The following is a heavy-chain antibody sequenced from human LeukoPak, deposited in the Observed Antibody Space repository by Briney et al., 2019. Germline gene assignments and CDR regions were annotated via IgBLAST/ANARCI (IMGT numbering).Heavy chain of an antibody. V-gene: IGHV1-2*02. CDR3: ATSGGGMVRGVIMSYWFDP. Sequence: GASVKVSCKASGYTFTGYYMHWVRQAPGQGLEWMGWINPNSGGTNYAQKFQGRVTMTRDTSTSTAYLEVRSLRCDDTAVYYCATSGGGMVRGVIMSYWFDPWGQGTLVTVSS. D-gene: IGHD3-10*01. J-gene: IGHJ5*02. CDR1: GYTFTGYY. CDR2: INPNSGGT.